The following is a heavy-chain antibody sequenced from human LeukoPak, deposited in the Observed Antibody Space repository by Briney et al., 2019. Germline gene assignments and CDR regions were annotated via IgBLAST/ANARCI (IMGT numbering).Heavy chain of an antibody. J-gene: IGHJ6*03. CDR2: IYYGGST. CDR1: GGSISGSSDY. D-gene: IGHD3-22*01. Sequence: SETLSLTCTVSGGSISGSSDYLGWIRQPPGKGLEWPGNIYYGGSTYFNPSLKSRVTIPVDTSKSQFSLNGTSVTATTRAVNYCASSAYESSGYGGYYMDVWGKGTTVTVSS. V-gene: IGHV4-39*07. CDR3: ASSAYESSGYGGYYMDV.